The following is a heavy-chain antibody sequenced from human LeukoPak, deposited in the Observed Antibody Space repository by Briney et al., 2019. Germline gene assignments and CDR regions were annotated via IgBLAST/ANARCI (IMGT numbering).Heavy chain of an antibody. Sequence: PGGSLRLSCAASGFTFGSYSMNWVRQAPGKGLEWVSYITSSSSTIYYADSVKGRFTISRDNAKNSLYLQMNSLRDEDTAVYYCARDETGIAARPGWFDPWGQGTLVTVSS. CDR3: ARDETGIAARPGWFDP. CDR1: GFTFGSYS. CDR2: ITSSSSTI. J-gene: IGHJ5*02. V-gene: IGHV3-48*02. D-gene: IGHD6-6*01.